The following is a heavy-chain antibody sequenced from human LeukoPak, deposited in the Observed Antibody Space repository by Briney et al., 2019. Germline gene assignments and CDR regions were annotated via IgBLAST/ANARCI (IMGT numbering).Heavy chain of an antibody. J-gene: IGHJ4*02. CDR1: GFTFSSYA. V-gene: IGHV3-23*01. CDR2: ISGSGGST. CDR3: AKDDTGFIVVVPAATWVY. D-gene: IGHD2-2*01. Sequence: AGGSLRLSCAASGFTFSSYAMSWVRQAPGKGLEWVSAISGSGGSTYYADSVKGRFTISRDNSKNTLYLQMNSLRAEDTAVYYCAKDDTGFIVVVPAATWVYWGQGTLVTVSS.